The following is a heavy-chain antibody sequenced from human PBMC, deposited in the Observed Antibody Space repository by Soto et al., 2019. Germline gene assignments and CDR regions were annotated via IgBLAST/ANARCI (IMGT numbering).Heavy chain of an antibody. D-gene: IGHD6-6*01. CDR2: ISYDVSNK. J-gene: IGHJ4*02. Sequence: GGSLRLSCAASGFTFSSYGMHWVRQAPGKGLEWVAVISYDVSNKYYADSVKGRFTISRDNSKNTLYLQMNSLRAEDTAVYYCAKGGVAARLRDTGSFDYWGQGTLVTVSS. CDR1: GFTFSSYG. V-gene: IGHV3-30*18. CDR3: AKGGVAARLRDTGSFDY.